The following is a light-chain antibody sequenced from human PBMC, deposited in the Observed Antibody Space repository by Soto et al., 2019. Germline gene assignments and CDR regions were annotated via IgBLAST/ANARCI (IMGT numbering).Light chain of an antibody. CDR2: GAS. Sequence: EIVMTQSPATLSVSPGERATLSCRASQSISSSLAWYQQKPGQAPRLLIYGASTRSTGIPARFSGSGSGKEFILTISSLQSEDFAVYYCQQYNNGPTCTFGQGTKLEIK. CDR3: QQYNNGPTCT. CDR1: QSISSS. V-gene: IGKV3-15*01. J-gene: IGKJ2*02.